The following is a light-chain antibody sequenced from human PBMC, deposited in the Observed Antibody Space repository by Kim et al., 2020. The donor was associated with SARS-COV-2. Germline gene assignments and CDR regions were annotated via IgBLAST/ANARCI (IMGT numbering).Light chain of an antibody. CDR3: QQYGGSPPSYT. Sequence: EIVLTQSPGTLSLSPGERATLSCRASQNIVSTYLAWFQQKPGQTPRLLIYGASRRATGVPDRFSGSGSGTDFTLTINRLEPEDFAVYYCQQYGGSPPSYTFGQGTKVE. CDR1: QNIVSTY. J-gene: IGKJ2*01. CDR2: GAS. V-gene: IGKV3-20*01.